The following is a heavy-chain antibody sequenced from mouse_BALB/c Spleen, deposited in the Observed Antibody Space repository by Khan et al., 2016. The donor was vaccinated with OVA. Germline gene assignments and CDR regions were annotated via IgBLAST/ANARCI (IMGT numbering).Heavy chain of an antibody. CDR1: GYTFTNYW. J-gene: IGHJ3*01. Sequence: QVQLKQSGAELAKPGASVKMSCRASGYTFTNYWMHWIKQRPGQGLEWIGYINPNTDYTEYNQKFKDKATLTADKSSSTAYMQLTSLTSEDSALYYCVNHGSSSAWFTYWGQGTLVTVSA. V-gene: IGHV1-7*01. CDR3: VNHGSSSAWFTY. CDR2: INPNTDYT. D-gene: IGHD1-1*01.